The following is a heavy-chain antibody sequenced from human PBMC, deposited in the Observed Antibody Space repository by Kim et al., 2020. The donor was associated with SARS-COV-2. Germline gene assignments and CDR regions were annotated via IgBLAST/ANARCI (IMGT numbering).Heavy chain of an antibody. CDR3: ARVPINSGSYLGY. V-gene: IGHV3-21*01. CDR1: GFTFSSYS. J-gene: IGHJ4*02. D-gene: IGHD1-26*01. CDR2: ISSSSSYI. Sequence: GGSLRLSCAASGFTFSSYSMNWVRQAPGKGLEWVSSISSSSSYIYYADSVKGRFTISRDNAKNSLYLQMNSLRAEDTAVYYCARVPINSGSYLGYWGQGTLVTVSS.